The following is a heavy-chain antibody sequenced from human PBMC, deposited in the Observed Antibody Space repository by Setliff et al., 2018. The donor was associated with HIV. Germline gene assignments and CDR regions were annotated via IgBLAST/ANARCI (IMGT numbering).Heavy chain of an antibody. V-gene: IGHV1-2*06. J-gene: IGHJ3*02. Sequence: ASVKVSCKASVYTFTSYGISWVGQAPGQGLEWMGRINPNRGGTNYAQKFQGRVTMTRDTSISTAYMELSRLRSDDTAVYYCARAGYVSGDAFDIWGQGTMVTVSS. CDR3: ARAGYVSGDAFDI. D-gene: IGHD3-10*01. CDR2: INPNRGGT. CDR1: VYTFTSYG.